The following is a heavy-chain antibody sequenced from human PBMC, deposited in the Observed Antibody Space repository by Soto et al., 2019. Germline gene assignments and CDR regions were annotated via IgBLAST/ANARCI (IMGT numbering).Heavy chain of an antibody. CDR2: VYWDDDK. D-gene: IGHD6-13*01. J-gene: IGHJ4*02. Sequence: QITLKESGPTLVKPTQTLTLTCTFSGFSLSTNRVGVGWIRQPPGKALEWLALVYWDDDKRYSPYLKSRLTITNDTSKNQVVLTMPNVDPVDTATYYCAHSPYPSSREFDYWGQGTLVTVSS. V-gene: IGHV2-5*02. CDR3: AHSPYPSSREFDY. CDR1: GFSLSTNRVG.